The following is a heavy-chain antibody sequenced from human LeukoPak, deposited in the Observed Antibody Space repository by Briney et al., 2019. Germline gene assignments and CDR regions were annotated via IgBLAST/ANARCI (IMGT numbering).Heavy chain of an antibody. J-gene: IGHJ4*02. CDR3: ARLVTGYSSGWYPYCFDY. D-gene: IGHD6-19*01. CDR1: GGSISSSRYY. Sequence: SETLSLTCTVSGGSISSSRYYWGWIRQPPGKGLEWIGSIYYSGTTYNNPSLKSRVTISVDTSKNQFSLNLSSVTAADTAVYYCARLVTGYSSGWYPYCFDYWGQGTLVTVSS. V-gene: IGHV4-39*01. CDR2: IYYSGTT.